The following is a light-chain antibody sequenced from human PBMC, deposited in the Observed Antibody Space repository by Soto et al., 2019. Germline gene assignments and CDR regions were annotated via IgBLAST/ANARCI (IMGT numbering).Light chain of an antibody. CDR2: GAS. CDR3: QKYKSAPLT. V-gene: IGKV1-27*01. J-gene: IGKJ3*01. Sequence: DIQMIQSPSSLSASVGDRVTISCRASQDIGSSLAWYQQKPGEVPKLLIFGASVAQSGVPFRFSGSGSGTDFTLTISSLQPEDAATYYCQKYKSAPLTFGPGTKVDI. CDR1: QDIGSS.